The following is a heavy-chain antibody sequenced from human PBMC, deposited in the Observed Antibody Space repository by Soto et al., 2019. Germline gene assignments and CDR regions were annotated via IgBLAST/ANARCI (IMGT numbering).Heavy chain of an antibody. CDR2: IIPIFGTA. CDR3: ARGPESDYYDSSGYLY. D-gene: IGHD3-22*01. CDR1: GGTFSSYA. J-gene: IGHJ4*02. Sequence: SVKVSCKASGGTFSSYAISWVRQAPGQGLEWMGGIIPIFGTANYAQKFQGRVTITADESTSTAYMELSSLRSEDTAVYYCARGPESDYYDSSGYLYWSQGTLVTVSS. V-gene: IGHV1-69*13.